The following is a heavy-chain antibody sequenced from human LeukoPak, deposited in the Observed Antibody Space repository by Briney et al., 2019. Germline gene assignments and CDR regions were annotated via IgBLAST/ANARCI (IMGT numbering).Heavy chain of an antibody. Sequence: GGSLRLSCAASGFTFSSYAMSWVRQAPGKGLEWVSAISGSGGSTYYADSVKGRFTISRDNSKNTLYLQMNSLRAEDTAMYYCVKLVVSTEYYFDYWGQGTLVTVSA. J-gene: IGHJ4*02. V-gene: IGHV3-23*01. CDR3: VKLVVSTEYYFDY. CDR2: ISGSGGST. D-gene: IGHD5/OR15-5a*01. CDR1: GFTFSSYA.